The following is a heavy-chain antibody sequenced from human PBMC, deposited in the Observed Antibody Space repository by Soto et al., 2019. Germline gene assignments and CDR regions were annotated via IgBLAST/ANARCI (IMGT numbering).Heavy chain of an antibody. V-gene: IGHV3-11*06. Sequence: GGSLRLSCSASGFTFSYHYMSWIRQAPGKGLEWIGYSSNSGSFTRYADSVKGRFSISRDNAKNSLYLQINSLRGDDTAIYYCVRSGDNYNLLDYWGQGTPVTVSS. CDR1: GFTFSYHY. CDR2: SSNSGSFT. J-gene: IGHJ4*02. CDR3: VRSGDNYNLLDY. D-gene: IGHD1-1*01.